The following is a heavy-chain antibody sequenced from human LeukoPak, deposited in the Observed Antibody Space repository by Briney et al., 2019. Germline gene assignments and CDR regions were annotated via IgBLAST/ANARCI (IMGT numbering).Heavy chain of an antibody. D-gene: IGHD4-23*01. J-gene: IGHJ6*02. CDR3: ARKDGGRDGMDV. CDR2: LNPNTLVT. CDR1: GYTFTDYY. Sequence: GASVKVSCKASGYTFTDYYMHWVRQAPGQGLEWMGWLNPNTLVTSYAQHFQGRVSMTWDTSISTGYMDLNSLTSGDTAVYYCARKDGGRDGMDVWGQGTTVTVSS. V-gene: IGHV1-2*02.